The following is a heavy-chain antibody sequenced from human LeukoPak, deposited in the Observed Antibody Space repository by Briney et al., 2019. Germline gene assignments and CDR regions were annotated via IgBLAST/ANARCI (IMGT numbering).Heavy chain of an antibody. J-gene: IGHJ5*02. CDR2: IYHSGST. V-gene: IGHV4-30-2*01. CDR1: GGSISSGGYS. D-gene: IGHD6-13*01. Sequence: SQTLSLTCAVSGGSISSGGYSWSWIRQPPGKGLEWIGYIYHSGSTYYNPSLKSRVTISVDRSKNQFSLKLSSVTAAGTAVYYCARVPYSSSYPNWFDPWGQGTLVTVSS. CDR3: ARVPYSSSYPNWFDP.